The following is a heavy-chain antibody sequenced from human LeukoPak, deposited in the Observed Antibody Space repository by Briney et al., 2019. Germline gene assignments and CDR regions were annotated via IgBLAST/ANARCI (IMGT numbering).Heavy chain of an antibody. J-gene: IGHJ3*02. D-gene: IGHD6-19*01. CDR3: ARARAGQDAFDI. CDR2: IIPIFGTA. CDR1: GGTFSSYA. Sequence: GASVKVSCKASGGTFSSYAISWVRQAPGQGLEWMGGIIPIFGTANYARKFQGRVTITTDEFTSTAYMELSSLRSEDTAVHYCARARAGQDAFDIWGQGTMVTVSS. V-gene: IGHV1-69*05.